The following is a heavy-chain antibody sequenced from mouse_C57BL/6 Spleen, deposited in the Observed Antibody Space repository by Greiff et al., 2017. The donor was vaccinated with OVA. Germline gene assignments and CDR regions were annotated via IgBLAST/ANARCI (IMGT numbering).Heavy chain of an antibody. D-gene: IGHD1-1*01. J-gene: IGHJ3*01. CDR3: TTTYYGSTSFAY. CDR2: ISSGGDYI. CDR1: GFTFSSYA. Sequence: EVKLVESGEGLVKPGGSLKLSCAASGFTFSSYAMSWVRQTPEKRLEWVAYISSGGDYIYYADTVKGRFTISRDNARNTLYLQMSSLKSEDTAMYYCTTTYYGSTSFAYWGQGTLVTVSA. V-gene: IGHV5-9-1*02.